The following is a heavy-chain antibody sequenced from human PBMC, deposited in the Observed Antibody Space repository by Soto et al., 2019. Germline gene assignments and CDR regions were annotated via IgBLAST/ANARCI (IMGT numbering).Heavy chain of an antibody. CDR1: GDSVTTNHW. CDR2: AYHNGLT. D-gene: IGHD2-15*01. J-gene: IGHJ4*02. CDR3: ARDAAVPGESDRFDY. V-gene: IGHV4-4*02. Sequence: LSLTCAVSGDSVTTNHWWSWVRQAPGKGLEWIGEAYHNGLTNYNPSLKSRVTMSVDTSKNQFSLKLTSVTAADTAIYYCARDAAVPGESDRFDYWGQGTLVTVSS.